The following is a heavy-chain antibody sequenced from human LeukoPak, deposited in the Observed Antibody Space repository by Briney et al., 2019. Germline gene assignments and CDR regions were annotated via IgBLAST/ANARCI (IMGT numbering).Heavy chain of an antibody. CDR2: INPSGGST. D-gene: IGHD3-22*01. CDR1: GYTFSAFC. V-gene: IGHV1-46*01. CDR3: ARATLHDSSDLDAFDY. Sequence: AASVKVSCEASGYTFSAFCMHWVRQAPGQGLEWMGIINPSGGSTSYAQKFQGRVTMTRDTSTSTVYMELCSQRSEDTAVYYCARATLHDSSDLDAFDYWGQGTMVTVSS. J-gene: IGHJ3*01.